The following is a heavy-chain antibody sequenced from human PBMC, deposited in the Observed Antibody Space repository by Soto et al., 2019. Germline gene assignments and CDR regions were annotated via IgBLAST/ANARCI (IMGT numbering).Heavy chain of an antibody. Sequence: EVQLVESGGGLVQPGGSLRLSCAASGFTFSSYYMSWVRQAPGKGLEWVANIRHDGSGQFYVDSVKGRFTISRDNAQNSLYLKMNSLRDEDTAVYSCVRDEGTMNLVRGALTQFDYWGQGTLVTVSS. V-gene: IGHV3-7*01. CDR3: VRDEGTMNLVRGALTQFDY. J-gene: IGHJ4*02. CDR1: GFTFSSYY. D-gene: IGHD3-10*01. CDR2: IRHDGSGQ.